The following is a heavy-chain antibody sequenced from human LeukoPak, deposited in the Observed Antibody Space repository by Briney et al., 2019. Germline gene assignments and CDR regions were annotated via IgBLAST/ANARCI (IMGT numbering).Heavy chain of an antibody. J-gene: IGHJ1*01. CDR2: IIPMSTTA. CDR3: ATYGGNTAEYFQH. Sequence: ASVKVSCKVSGGIYRITAITWVRQAPGQGLEWMGGIIPMSTTANYAQKFQGRVTITRDDSTSTAYMEVSSLRSEVTALYYCATYGGNTAEYFQHWGQGTLVTVSS. CDR1: GGIYRITA. V-gene: IGHV1-69*05. D-gene: IGHD4-23*01.